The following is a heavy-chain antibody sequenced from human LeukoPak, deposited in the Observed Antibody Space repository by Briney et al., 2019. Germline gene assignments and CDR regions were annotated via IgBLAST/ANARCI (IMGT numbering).Heavy chain of an antibody. CDR1: GFTFSSYA. J-gene: IGHJ6*02. CDR3: AKDPDYYYGMDV. V-gene: IGHV3-23*01. Sequence: GGSLRLSCAASGFTFSSYAMSWVRQAPGKGLEWVSAISGSGSSTYYADSVKGRFTISRDNSKNTLYLQMNSLRAEDTAVYYCAKDPDYYYGMDVWGQGTTVTVSS. CDR2: ISGSGSST.